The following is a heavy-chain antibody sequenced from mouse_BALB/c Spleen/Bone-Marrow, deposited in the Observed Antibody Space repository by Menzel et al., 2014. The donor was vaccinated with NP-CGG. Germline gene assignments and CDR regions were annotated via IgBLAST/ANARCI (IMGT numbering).Heavy chain of an antibody. V-gene: IGHV1S81*02. CDR3: TRSGYYGYGWYFDV. CDR1: GYTFTNNF. D-gene: IGHD1-2*01. J-gene: IGHJ1*01. Sequence: QVQLKQSGAELVKPGASVKLSCRVSGYTFTNNFVYWVKQRPGQGLEWIGEINPSNDTPNFNEKFKSKATLTVDKSSSTAYMQLSSLTSEDSAVYYCTRSGYYGYGWYFDVWGAGTTVTVSS. CDR2: INPSNDTP.